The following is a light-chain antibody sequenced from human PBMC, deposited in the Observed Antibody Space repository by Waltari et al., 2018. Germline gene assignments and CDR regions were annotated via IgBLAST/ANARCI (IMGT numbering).Light chain of an antibody. CDR2: DVT. Sequence: QSALTQPASVSGSPGQSITISCTGTSSDVGGYNLVSWYQQPPGKAPKVMIYDVTKRPSGVSNRFSGSKSGNTASLTISGLQAEDEADYYCCSYADVAWVFGGGTKLTVL. CDR3: CSYADVAWV. CDR1: SSDVGGYNL. J-gene: IGLJ3*02. V-gene: IGLV2-23*02.